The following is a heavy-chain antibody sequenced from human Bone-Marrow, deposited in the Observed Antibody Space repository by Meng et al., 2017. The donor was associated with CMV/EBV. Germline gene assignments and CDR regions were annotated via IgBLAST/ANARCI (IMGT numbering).Heavy chain of an antibody. D-gene: IGHD6-19*01. CDR3: ERGTRSGSAIDS. J-gene: IGHJ4*02. V-gene: IGHV4-34*01. CDR2: INHSGST. Sequence: SETLSLTCAVYGGSFSGYYWSWIRQPPGKGLEWIGEINHSGSTNYNPSLKSRVTISVDASRGQFSLKMDSLTAADTALYYCERGTRSGSAIDSWGQGTLVTVSS. CDR1: GGSFSGYY.